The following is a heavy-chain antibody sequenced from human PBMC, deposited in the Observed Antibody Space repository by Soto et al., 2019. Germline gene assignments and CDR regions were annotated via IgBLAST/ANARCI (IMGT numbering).Heavy chain of an antibody. D-gene: IGHD3-3*01. CDR2: IYYSGST. J-gene: IGHJ6*03. CDR3: ARGVFGVANYYYYMDV. CDR1: GGSISSYY. Sequence: SETLSLTCTVSGGSISSYYWSWIRQPPGKGLEWIGYIYYSGSTNYNPSLKSRVTISVDTSKNQFSLKLSSVTAADTAVYYCARGVFGVANYYYYMDVWGKGTTVTVSS. V-gene: IGHV4-59*01.